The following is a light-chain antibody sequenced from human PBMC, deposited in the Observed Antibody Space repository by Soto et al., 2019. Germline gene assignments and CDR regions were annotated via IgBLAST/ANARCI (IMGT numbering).Light chain of an antibody. V-gene: IGKV3-15*01. CDR2: DAS. J-gene: IGKJ5*01. Sequence: EIVMTQSPATLSVSPGGRVTLSCRASQSVSSNLVWYHQKPGQAPRLLIYDASTRATGIPARYSGSGSGTDFTLTISGLDPEDFAVYYCQQYGNSPITFGQGTRLEIK. CDR1: QSVSSN. CDR3: QQYGNSPIT.